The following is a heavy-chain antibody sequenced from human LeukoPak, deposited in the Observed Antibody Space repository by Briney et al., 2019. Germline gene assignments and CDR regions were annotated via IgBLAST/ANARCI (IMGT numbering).Heavy chain of an antibody. CDR2: INHSGGT. V-gene: IGHV4-34*01. CDR3: ARRVSGYSDYAPWLDP. J-gene: IGHJ5*02. CDR1: GGSFSGYY. Sequence: SETLSLTCAVYGGSFSGYYWSWIRQPPGKGLEWIGEINHSGGTNYNPSLKSRVTISVDTSKNQFFLKLTSMTAADTAVYYCARRVSGYSDYAPWLDPWDQGALVPVSS. D-gene: IGHD5-12*01.